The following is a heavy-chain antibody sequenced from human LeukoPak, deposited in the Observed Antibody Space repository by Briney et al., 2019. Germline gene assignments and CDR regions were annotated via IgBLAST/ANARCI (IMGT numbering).Heavy chain of an antibody. CDR3: ARERAVLDAFDI. V-gene: IGHV1-46*01. J-gene: IGHJ3*02. Sequence: GASVKVSCKASGYTFTSYYMHWVRQAPGQGLEWMGIINPSGGSTSYAQKFQGGVTTTRDTSTSTVYMELSSLRSEDTAVYYCARERAVLDAFDIWGQGTMVTVSS. CDR2: INPSGGST. D-gene: IGHD6-19*01. CDR1: GYTFTSYY.